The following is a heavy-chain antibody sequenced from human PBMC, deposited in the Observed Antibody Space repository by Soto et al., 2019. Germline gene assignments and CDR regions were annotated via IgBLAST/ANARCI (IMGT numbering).Heavy chain of an antibody. V-gene: IGHV4-39*01. Sequence: SETMSLTCTVSGGSMRRSSYYWGWIRQTPGTGLEWIASISYSGMTYYRHSLKGRVAISLDRSQNQFSLRLHSMTAADTAIYYCATYSSLLDTSGYHDVWCQGLQVTVS. CDR1: GGSMRRSSYY. CDR2: ISYSGMT. D-gene: IGHD3-22*01. J-gene: IGHJ4*02. CDR3: ATYSSLLDTSGYHDV.